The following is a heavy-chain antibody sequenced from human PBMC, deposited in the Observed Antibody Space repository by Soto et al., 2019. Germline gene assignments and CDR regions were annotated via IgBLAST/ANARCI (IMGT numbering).Heavy chain of an antibody. J-gene: IGHJ4*02. Sequence: QVQLVQTGAEVKKPGASVKVSCKASGYTFTSDGISRVRQAPGQGLEWMVWIIAYNVNTNYAQKLQGRVTMTTDTYTSTAYMELRSLRSDDTAVYYCARDRGSYALDYWGQGTLVTVSS. D-gene: IGHD1-26*01. V-gene: IGHV1-18*01. CDR1: GYTFTSDG. CDR2: IIAYNVNT. CDR3: ARDRGSYALDY.